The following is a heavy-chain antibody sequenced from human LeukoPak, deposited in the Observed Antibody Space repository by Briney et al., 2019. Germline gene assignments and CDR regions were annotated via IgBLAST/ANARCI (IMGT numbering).Heavy chain of an antibody. CDR1: GGSISSSSYY. V-gene: IGHV4-39*01. Sequence: SETLSLTCTVSGGSISSSSYYWGWIRQPPGKGLEWIGSIYYSGSTYYNPSLKSRVTISVDTSKNQFSLKLSSVTAADTAVYYCARRLLDGGPGGDWFDPWGQGTLVTVSS. CDR3: ARRLLDGGPGGDWFDP. J-gene: IGHJ5*02. CDR2: IYYSGST. D-gene: IGHD4-23*01.